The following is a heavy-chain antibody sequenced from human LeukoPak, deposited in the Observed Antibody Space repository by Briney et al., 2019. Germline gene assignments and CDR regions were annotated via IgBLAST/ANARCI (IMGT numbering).Heavy chain of an antibody. CDR3: ATETDDY. D-gene: IGHD2-21*02. J-gene: IGHJ4*02. CDR1: GFTFSAYA. V-gene: IGHV3-30*14. CDR2: ISYDGRNQ. Sequence: PGGSLRLSCAASGFTFSAYAMHWVRQAPGKGLEWVAVISYDGRNQLYADAVKGRFTISRDNSKNTVYLQMNSLRAEDTAVCYCATETDDYWGQGTLVTVSS.